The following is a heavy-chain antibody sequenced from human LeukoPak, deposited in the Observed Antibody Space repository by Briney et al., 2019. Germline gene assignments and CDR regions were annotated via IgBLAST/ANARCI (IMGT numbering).Heavy chain of an antibody. Sequence: PSETLSLTCTVSGGSISSYYWSWIRQPPGKGLEWIGYIYYGGSTNYNPSLKSRVTISVDTSKNQFSLKLSSVTAADTAVYYCARVKRAPYYYMDVWGKGTTVIVSS. CDR3: ARVKRAPYYYMDV. V-gene: IGHV4-59*01. CDR2: IYYGGST. CDR1: GGSISSYY. J-gene: IGHJ6*03.